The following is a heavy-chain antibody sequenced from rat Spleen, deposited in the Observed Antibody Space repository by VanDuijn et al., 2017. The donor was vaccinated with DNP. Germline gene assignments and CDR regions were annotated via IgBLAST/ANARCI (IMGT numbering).Heavy chain of an antibody. Sequence: EVQLVESGGGLVQPGRSLKLSCAASGFTFSDYYMAWVRQAPMKGLEWVAYIHYDGGSTYYGDSVKGRFTISRDNAKSTLYLQMDSLRSEDTATYYCARLGPHYFDYWGQGVMVTVSS. D-gene: IGHD4-1*01. J-gene: IGHJ2*01. CDR1: GFTFSDYY. CDR2: IHYDGGST. V-gene: IGHV5-7*01. CDR3: ARLGPHYFDY.